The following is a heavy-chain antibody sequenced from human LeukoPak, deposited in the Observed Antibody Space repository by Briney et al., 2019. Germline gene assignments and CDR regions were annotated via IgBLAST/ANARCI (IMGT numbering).Heavy chain of an antibody. CDR3: ARARSTTGPYSSSWHLDY. CDR2: IIPILGIA. V-gene: IGHV1-69*04. CDR1: GGTFSSYA. Sequence: GASVKVSCKASGGTFSSYAISWVRQAPGQGLEWMGRIIPILGIANYAQKFQGRVTITADKSTSTAYMELSSLRSEDTAVYYCARARSTTGPYSSSWHLDYWGQGTLVTVSS. D-gene: IGHD6-13*01. J-gene: IGHJ4*02.